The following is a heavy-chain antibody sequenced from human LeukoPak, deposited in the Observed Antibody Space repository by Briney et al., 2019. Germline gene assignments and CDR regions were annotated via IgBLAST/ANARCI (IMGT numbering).Heavy chain of an antibody. Sequence: SETLSLTCTVSGGSISSYYWSWIRQHPGEGLEWIGYIYYSGSTYYNPSLKSRVTISVDTSKNQFSLKLSSVTAADTAVYYCASCSRPTVSFDYWGQGTLVTVSS. CDR3: ASCSRPTVSFDY. CDR2: IYYSGST. J-gene: IGHJ4*02. D-gene: IGHD4-17*01. CDR1: GGSISSYY. V-gene: IGHV4-59*06.